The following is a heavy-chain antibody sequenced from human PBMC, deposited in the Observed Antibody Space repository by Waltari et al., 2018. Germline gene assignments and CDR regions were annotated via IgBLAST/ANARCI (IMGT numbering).Heavy chain of an antibody. J-gene: IGHJ4*02. CDR3: AKDLGDTQGVDY. CDR1: GFTFSSYA. V-gene: IGHV3-23*01. Sequence: EVQLLESGGGLVQPGGSLRLSWSASGFTFSSYAMSWVRQAPGKGLELVSAISGSGGSTYYEDSVKGRFTISRDNPKNTLYLQMNSLRAEDTAVYYCAKDLGDTQGVDYWGQGTLVTVSS. CDR2: ISGSGGST. D-gene: IGHD3-16*01.